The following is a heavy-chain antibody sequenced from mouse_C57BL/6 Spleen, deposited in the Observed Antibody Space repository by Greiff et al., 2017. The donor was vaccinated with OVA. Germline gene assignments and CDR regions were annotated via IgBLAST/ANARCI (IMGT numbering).Heavy chain of an antibody. CDR1: GYTFTSYW. J-gene: IGHJ2*01. Sequence: QVQLQQPGAELVKPGASVKMSCKASGYTFTSYWITWVKRRPGQGLEWIGDIYPGRGSTNYNEKFKSKATLTVDTSSSTAYMQLSSLTSEDSAVYYCARRGYYDYDYYFDYGGQGTTLTVSS. CDR3: ARRGYYDYDYYFDY. CDR2: IYPGRGST. D-gene: IGHD2-4*01. V-gene: IGHV1-55*01.